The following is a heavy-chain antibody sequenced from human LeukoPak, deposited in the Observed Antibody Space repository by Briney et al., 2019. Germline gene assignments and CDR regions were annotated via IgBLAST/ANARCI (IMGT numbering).Heavy chain of an antibody. CDR2: INSDGINT. D-gene: IGHD3-3*01. J-gene: IGHJ4*02. CDR1: GFTFSNYW. Sequence: GGSLRLSCAASGFTFSNYWMHWVRQAPGKGLVWVSRINSDGINTSYADSVKGRFTISRDNAKNTLHLQMNSLRAEDTAVYYCARGGYYGSGRYYFDSWGQGTLVTVSS. V-gene: IGHV3-74*01. CDR3: ARGGYYGSGRYYFDS.